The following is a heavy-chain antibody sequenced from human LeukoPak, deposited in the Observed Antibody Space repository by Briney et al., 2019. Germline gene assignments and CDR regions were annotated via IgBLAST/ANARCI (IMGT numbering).Heavy chain of an antibody. CDR3: ARAGARWSVYDYVWGSYRPFDY. V-gene: IGHV1-18*04. CDR2: ISAYNGNT. CDR1: GYTFTSYY. J-gene: IGHJ4*02. D-gene: IGHD3-16*02. Sequence: ASVKVSCKASGYTFTSYYMHWVRQAPGQGLEWMGWISAYNGNTNYAQKLQGRVTMTTDTSTSTAYMELRSLRSDDTAVYYCARAGARWSVYDYVWGSYRPFDYWGQGTLVTVSS.